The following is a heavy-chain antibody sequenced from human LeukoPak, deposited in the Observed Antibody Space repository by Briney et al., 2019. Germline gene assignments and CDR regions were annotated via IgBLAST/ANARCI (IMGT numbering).Heavy chain of an antibody. CDR2: KNPYTGKT. Sequence: ASVKVSCKTSGYTFTSFDINWVRQAAGQGLEWLGWKNPYTGKTGYAQKFQGRVTFTGDTSIRTAYMEVSSLTSEDTAVYYCTRAPSPYYYDSSAYYSDYWGQGTLVTVSS. CDR3: TRAPSPYYYDSSAYYSDY. D-gene: IGHD3-22*01. J-gene: IGHJ4*02. V-gene: IGHV1-8*03. CDR1: GYTFTSFD.